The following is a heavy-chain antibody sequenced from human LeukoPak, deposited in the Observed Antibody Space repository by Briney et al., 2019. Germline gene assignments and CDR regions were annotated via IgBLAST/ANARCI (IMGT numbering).Heavy chain of an antibody. D-gene: IGHD3-16*02. V-gene: IGHV4-34*01. CDR2: NNHGGST. J-gene: IGHJ5*02. CDR3: ARATHYDYIWGSYRFHNWFDP. CDR1: GGSFSGYY. Sequence: PSGTLSLTCAVYGGSFSGYYWSWIRQPPGKGLEWIGENNHGGSTNYNPSLKSRVTISVDTSKNQFSLKLSPVTAADTAVYYCARATHYDYIWGSYRFHNWFDPWGQGTLVTVSS.